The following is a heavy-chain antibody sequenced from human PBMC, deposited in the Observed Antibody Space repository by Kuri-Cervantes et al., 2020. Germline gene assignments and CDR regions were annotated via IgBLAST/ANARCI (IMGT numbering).Heavy chain of an antibody. Sequence: SETLSLTCAVYGGSFSGYYWSWIRQAPGKGLEWIGEINHSGSTNYNPSLKSRVTISVDTSKNQFSLKLSSVTAADTAVYYCARETPSGRDGYNPEGYWGQGALVTVSS. CDR1: GGSFSGYY. J-gene: IGHJ4*02. D-gene: IGHD5-24*01. CDR2: INHSGST. CDR3: ARETPSGRDGYNPEGY. V-gene: IGHV4-34*01.